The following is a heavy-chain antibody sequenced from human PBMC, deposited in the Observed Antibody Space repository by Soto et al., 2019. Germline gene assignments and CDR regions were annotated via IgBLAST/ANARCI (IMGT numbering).Heavy chain of an antibody. J-gene: IGHJ6*02. V-gene: IGHV1-58*01. CDR1: GFTFTSSA. CDR3: AADRVTMVRGVTVYYYYYGMDV. CDR2: IVVGSGNT. D-gene: IGHD3-10*01. Sequence: SVKVSCKASGFTFTSSAVQWVRQARGQRLEWIGWIVVGSGNTNYAQKFQERVTITRDVSTSTAYMELSSLRSEDTAVYYCAADRVTMVRGVTVYYYYYGMDVWGQGTTVTVSS.